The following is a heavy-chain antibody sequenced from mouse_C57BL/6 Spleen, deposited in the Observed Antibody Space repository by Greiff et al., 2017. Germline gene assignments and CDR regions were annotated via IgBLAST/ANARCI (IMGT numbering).Heavy chain of an antibody. V-gene: IGHV1-80*01. CDR2: IYPGDGDT. Sequence: VQLQQSGAELVKPGASVKISCKASGYAFSSYWMNWVKQRPGKGLEWIGQIYPGDGDTNYNGKFKGKATLTAAKSSSTAYMQLSSLTSEDSAVYFCARLGLLRAMDYWGQGTSVTVSS. J-gene: IGHJ4*01. D-gene: IGHD1-1*01. CDR3: ARLGLLRAMDY. CDR1: GYAFSSYW.